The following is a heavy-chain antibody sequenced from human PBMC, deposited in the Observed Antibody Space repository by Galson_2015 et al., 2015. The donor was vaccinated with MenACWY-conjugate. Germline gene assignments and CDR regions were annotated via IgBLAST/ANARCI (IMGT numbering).Heavy chain of an antibody. CDR2: MYHSGST. CDR3: ARHPTGGGATRAFDY. J-gene: IGHJ4*02. Sequence: SETLSLTCTVSGGSISSYYWSWIRQVPGKGLEWIRYMYHSGSTNYNPSLKSRVTISVDTSKNQVSLKVTSVTAADTAVYYCARHPTGGGATRAFDYWGQGTLVTVSS. CDR1: GGSISSYY. V-gene: IGHV4-59*08. D-gene: IGHD1-26*01.